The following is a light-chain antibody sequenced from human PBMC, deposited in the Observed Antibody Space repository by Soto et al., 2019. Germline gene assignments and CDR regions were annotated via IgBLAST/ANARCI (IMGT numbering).Light chain of an antibody. CDR1: SCNIGAGYD. CDR3: QSYDSSLSGYV. CDR2: GNS. V-gene: IGLV1-40*01. J-gene: IGLJ1*01. Sequence: QSVVTQPPSVSGAPGQRVTISCTGSSCNIGAGYDVHWYQQLPGTAPKLLIYGNSNRPSGVPDRFSGSKSGTSASLAITGLQAEDEADYYCQSYDSSLSGYVFGTGTKLTV.